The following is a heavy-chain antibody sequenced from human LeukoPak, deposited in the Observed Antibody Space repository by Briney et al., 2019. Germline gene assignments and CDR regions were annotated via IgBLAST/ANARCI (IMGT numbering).Heavy chain of an antibody. D-gene: IGHD3-3*01. CDR1: GFTFSSYA. Sequence: PGGSLRLSCAASGFTFSSYAMHWVRQAPGKGLEWVAVISYDGSNKYYADSVKGRFTISRDNAKNTLFLQMNSLTAEDTAVYYCADPFADAFDIWGRGTMVTVSS. V-gene: IGHV3-30*14. J-gene: IGHJ3*02. CDR2: ISYDGSNK. CDR3: ADPFADAFDI.